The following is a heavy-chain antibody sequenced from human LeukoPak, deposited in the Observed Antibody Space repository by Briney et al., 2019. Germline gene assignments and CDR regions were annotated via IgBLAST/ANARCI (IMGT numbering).Heavy chain of an antibody. D-gene: IGHD6-13*01. CDR2: IIPIFGTA. J-gene: IGHJ6*03. CDR1: GDTFTSYG. CDR3: ARSYSSSWPYYYYYMDV. V-gene: IGHV1-69*13. Sequence: ASVKVSCKACGDTFTSYGISCVRQGPGQGLEWMGGIIPIFGTANYAQKFQGRVTITADESTSTAYMELSSLRSEDTAVYYCARSYSSSWPYYYYYMDVWGKGTTVTISS.